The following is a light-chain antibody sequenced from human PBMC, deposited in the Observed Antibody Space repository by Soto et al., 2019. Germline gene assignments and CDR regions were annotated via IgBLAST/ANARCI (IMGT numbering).Light chain of an antibody. CDR3: QQYGSSPRLS. J-gene: IGKJ4*01. CDR1: QSVSSNY. V-gene: IGKV3-20*01. Sequence: EIVLTQSPGTLSLSPGERATLSCRANQSVSSNYLAWYQQKPGQAPRLLIYGASNRATGIPDRFSGSGSGPDFTLTISRLEPEDSAVYYCQQYGSSPRLSFGGGTKVEIK. CDR2: GAS.